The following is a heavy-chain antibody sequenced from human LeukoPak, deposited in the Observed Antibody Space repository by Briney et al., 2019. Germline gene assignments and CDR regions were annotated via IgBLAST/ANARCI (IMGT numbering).Heavy chain of an antibody. J-gene: IGHJ5*02. D-gene: IGHD1-14*01. Sequence: GGSLRLSCAASGFTFSSYAMSWVRQAPGKGLEWVSGISGSGDSTYFADSVKGRFTISRDNSKNTLYLQMNSLRAEDTAIYYCAKDSGVNRYNFFDPWGQGTLVTVSS. CDR1: GFTFSSYA. CDR2: ISGSGDST. V-gene: IGHV3-23*01. CDR3: AKDSGVNRYNFFDP.